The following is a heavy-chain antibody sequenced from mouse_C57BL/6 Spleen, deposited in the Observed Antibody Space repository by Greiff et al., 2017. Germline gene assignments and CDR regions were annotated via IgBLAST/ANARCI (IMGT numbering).Heavy chain of an antibody. CDR1: GFTFSSYG. V-gene: IGHV5-6*01. CDR2: ISSGGSYT. CDR3: AREGHDY. J-gene: IGHJ2*01. Sequence: EVKLMESGGDLVKPGGSLKLSCAASGFTFSSYGMSWVRQTPDKRLEWVATISSGGSYTYYPDSVKGRFTISRDNAKNTLYLQMSSLKSEDTAMYYCAREGHDYWGQGTTLTVSS.